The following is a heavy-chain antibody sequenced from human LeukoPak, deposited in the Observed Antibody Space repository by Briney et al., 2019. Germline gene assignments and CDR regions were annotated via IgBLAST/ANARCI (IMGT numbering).Heavy chain of an antibody. V-gene: IGHV1-46*01. Sequence: SVKVSCKASGYTFTSYYMHWVRQAPGQGLEWMGIINPSGKSTYYAQKFQGRVTMTRDTSTSIVCMELSSLRSEDTALYYRASGTIPYYFDYWGQGTLVTVSS. J-gene: IGHJ4*02. CDR3: ASGTIPYYFDY. D-gene: IGHD5-24*01. CDR1: GYTFTSYY. CDR2: INPSGKST.